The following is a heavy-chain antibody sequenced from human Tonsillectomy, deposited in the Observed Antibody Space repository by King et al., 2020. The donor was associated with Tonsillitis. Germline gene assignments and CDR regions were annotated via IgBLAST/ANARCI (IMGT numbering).Heavy chain of an antibody. V-gene: IGHV3-15*07. Sequence: VQLVESGGGLVKPGGSLRLSCAASGFTFSNAWINWVLQAPGKGLECVGRLKSRTDGGTTDYAAPVKGRFTFSRDESKNTRYLQMNCLKSEDTAVYYCTTGTAVANYYYYYYMDVWGTGTTVTVSS. CDR1: GFTFSNAW. J-gene: IGHJ6*03. D-gene: IGHD6-19*01. CDR2: LKSRTDGGTT. CDR3: TTGTAVANYYYYYYMDV.